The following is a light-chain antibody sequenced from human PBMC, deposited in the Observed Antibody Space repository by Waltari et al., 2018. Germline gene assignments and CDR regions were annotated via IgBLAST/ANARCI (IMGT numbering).Light chain of an antibody. CDR2: SDN. J-gene: IGLJ2*01. CDR3: AAWDVSLNGLV. CDR1: SPNTGSNS. V-gene: IGLV1-44*01. Sequence: QSVLPQPPSASGTPGQRVTISCSGSSPNTGSNSVTWYQHLPGTAPKLLIYSDNQRPSGVPDRFSGSKSGASASLAISGLQSEDEADYYCAAWDVSLNGLVFGGGTKLTVL.